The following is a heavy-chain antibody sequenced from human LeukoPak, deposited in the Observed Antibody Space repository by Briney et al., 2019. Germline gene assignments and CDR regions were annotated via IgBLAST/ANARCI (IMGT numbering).Heavy chain of an antibody. D-gene: IGHD3-3*01. Sequence: SETPPLTCTVSGGSISSSSYYWGWIRQPPGKGLEWIGSIYYSGSTYYNPSLKSRVTISVDTSKNQFSLKLSSVTAADTAVYYCARHYYDFWSGYLDWFDPWGQGTLVTVSS. CDR1: GGSISSSSYY. J-gene: IGHJ5*02. V-gene: IGHV4-39*01. CDR3: ARHYYDFWSGYLDWFDP. CDR2: IYYSGST.